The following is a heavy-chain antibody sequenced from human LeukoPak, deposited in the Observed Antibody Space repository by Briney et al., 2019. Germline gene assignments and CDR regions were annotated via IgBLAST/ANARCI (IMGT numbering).Heavy chain of an antibody. J-gene: IGHJ1*01. CDR1: GFTVTNKY. D-gene: IGHD3-22*01. V-gene: IGHV3-53*01. Sequence: GGSLRLSCAASGFTVTNKYMSWVRQAPGKGLEWVSVIYSGGSTYYADSVKGRFIISRDNSKNTLYLQMNSLRAEDTAVYYCARDSGSSSGYYQPQYFQHWGQGTLVTVSS. CDR2: IYSGGST. CDR3: ARDSGSSSGYYQPQYFQH.